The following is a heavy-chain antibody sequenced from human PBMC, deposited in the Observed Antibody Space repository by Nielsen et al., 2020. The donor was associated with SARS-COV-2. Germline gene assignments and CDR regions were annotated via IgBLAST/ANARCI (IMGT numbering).Heavy chain of an antibody. CDR3: ATPFFSGNFPGDPFDS. J-gene: IGHJ4*02. V-gene: IGHV4-39*01. CDR2: IYSSGTT. D-gene: IGHD1-26*01. CDR1: GGSISTSSHS. Sequence: SETLSLTCTVSGGSISTSSHSWGWIRQPPGKGLEWIGTIYSSGTTYYGPSLRSRVTISIDRFKNRFSLRRSSVTAADTATYYCATPFFSGNFPGDPFDSWGQGTLVTVSS.